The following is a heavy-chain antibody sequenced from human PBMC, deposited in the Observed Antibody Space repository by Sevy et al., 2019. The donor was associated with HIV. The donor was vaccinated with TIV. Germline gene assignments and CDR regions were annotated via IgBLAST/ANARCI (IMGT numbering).Heavy chain of an antibody. D-gene: IGHD3-16*01. CDR1: GFTSKKFG. Sequence: GGSLRLSCVTSGFTSKKFGMHWVRQAPGKGPEWVAIISYDESKKYYADSVKGRFTISRDISKNTLYLQMDRLTTEDTAVYYCAKDLYYYEPKSFPDYWGHGTQVTVS. V-gene: IGHV3-30*18. CDR3: AKDLYYYEPKSFPDY. CDR2: ISYDESKK. J-gene: IGHJ4*01.